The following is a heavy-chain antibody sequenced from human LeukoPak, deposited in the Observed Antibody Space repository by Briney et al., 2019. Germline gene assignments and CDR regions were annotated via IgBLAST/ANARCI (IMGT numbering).Heavy chain of an antibody. Sequence: GGSLRLSCAASRFTFSSYAMSWVRQAPGKGLEWVSAISGSGGSTYYAHSVKGRFIISRDNSKNTLYLQMNSLRAEDTAVYYCATSTLILRLIFYYWGQGALVTVSS. J-gene: IGHJ4*02. CDR2: ISGSGGST. CDR1: RFTFSSYA. V-gene: IGHV3-23*01. CDR3: ATSTLILRLIFYY. D-gene: IGHD4-17*01.